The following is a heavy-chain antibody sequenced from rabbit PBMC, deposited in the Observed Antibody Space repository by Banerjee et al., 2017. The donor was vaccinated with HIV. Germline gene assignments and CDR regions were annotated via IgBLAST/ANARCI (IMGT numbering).Heavy chain of an antibody. CDR1: GFSFSSGYY. CDR3: ARRGYYIYNGADL. CDR2: ISTDSGGNT. Sequence: QSLEESGGDLVKPGASLTLTCTASGFSFSSGYYMCWGRQAPGKGLEWIGCISTDSGGNTYYASWAKGRFTISKTSSTTVTLQMTSLTAADTATYFCARRGYYIYNGADLWGQGTLVTVS. V-gene: IGHV1S40*01. J-gene: IGHJ3*01. D-gene: IGHD1-1*01.